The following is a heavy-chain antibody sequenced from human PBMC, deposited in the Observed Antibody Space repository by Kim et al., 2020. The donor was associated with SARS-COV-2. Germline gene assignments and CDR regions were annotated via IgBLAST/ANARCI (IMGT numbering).Heavy chain of an antibody. J-gene: IGHJ6*01. V-gene: IGHV4-38-2*02. CDR2: IYHSGST. CDR1: GYSISSGYY. D-gene: IGHD6-19*01. Sequence: SETLSLTCTVSGYSISSGYYWGWIRQPPGKGLEWIGSIYHSGSTYYNQSLKSRVTITVDTSKNQFSLKLSSVTAADTAVYYCARDRGIAVAGTHYYGMDV. CDR3: ARDRGIAVAGTHYYGMDV.